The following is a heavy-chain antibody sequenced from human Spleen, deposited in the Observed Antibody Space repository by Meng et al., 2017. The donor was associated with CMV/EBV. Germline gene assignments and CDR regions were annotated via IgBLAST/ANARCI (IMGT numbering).Heavy chain of an antibody. D-gene: IGHD4-11*01. CDR2: ISSSGSTI. J-gene: IGHJ4*02. CDR1: GFTFSDYY. V-gene: IGHV3-11*01. Sequence: SGFTFSDYYMTWIRQAPGKGLEWLSYISSSGSTIYYADSVKGRFTISRDNAENSLYLQMNSLRAEDTAVYFCTTMTTVTTDGGPFDYWGQGTLVTVSS. CDR3: TTMTTVTTDGGPFDY.